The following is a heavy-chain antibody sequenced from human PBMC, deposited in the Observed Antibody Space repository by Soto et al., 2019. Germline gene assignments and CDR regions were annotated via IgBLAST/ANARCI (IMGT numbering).Heavy chain of an antibody. CDR2: IYYSGST. J-gene: IGHJ4*02. CDR1: GGSISSGGYY. V-gene: IGHV4-31*03. CDR3: ARAPPDLRFLEWLQPFYFDY. D-gene: IGHD3-3*01. Sequence: QVQLQESGPGLVKPSQTLSLTCTVSGGSISSGGYYWSWIRQHPGKGLEWIGYIYYSGSTYYNPSLKRRVTISVDTSKNQFSLKLSSVTAADTAVYYCARAPPDLRFLEWLQPFYFDYWGQGTLVTVSS.